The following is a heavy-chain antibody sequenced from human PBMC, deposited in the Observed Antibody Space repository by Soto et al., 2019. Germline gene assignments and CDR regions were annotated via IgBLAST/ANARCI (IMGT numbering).Heavy chain of an antibody. D-gene: IGHD2-15*01. CDR1: GGSISSGGYY. Sequence: PSETLSLTCTVSGGSISSGGYYWSWIRQHPGKGLEWIGDIYYSGSTYYNPSLKSRVTISVDTSKNQFSLKLSSVTAADTAVYYCARGLLTFSPYYFDYWGQGTLVTVSS. V-gene: IGHV4-31*03. CDR2: IYYSGST. CDR3: ARGLLTFSPYYFDY. J-gene: IGHJ4*02.